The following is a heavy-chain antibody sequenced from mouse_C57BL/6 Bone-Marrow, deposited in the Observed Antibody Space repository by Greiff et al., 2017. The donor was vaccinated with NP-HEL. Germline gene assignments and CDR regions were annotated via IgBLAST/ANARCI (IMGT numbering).Heavy chain of an antibody. CDR2: ISSGGSYT. V-gene: IGHV5-6*02. D-gene: IGHD2-5*01. Sequence: DVMLVESGGDLVKPGGSLKLSCAASGFTFSSYGMSWVRQTPDKRLEWVATISSGGSYTYYPDSVKGRFTISRDNAKNTLYLQMSSLKSEDTAMYYCASPTIVTTYYAMDYWGQGTSVTVSS. CDR1: GFTFSSYG. CDR3: ASPTIVTTYYAMDY. J-gene: IGHJ4*01.